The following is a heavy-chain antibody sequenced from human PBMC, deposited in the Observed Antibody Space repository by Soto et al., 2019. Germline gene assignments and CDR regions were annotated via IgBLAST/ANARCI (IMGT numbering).Heavy chain of an antibody. CDR3: ARDGYSGYDDFDY. CDR2: IIPIFGTA. CDR1: GGTFSSYA. J-gene: IGHJ4*02. Sequence: ASVKVSCKASGGTFSSYAISWVRQAPGQGLEWMGGIIPIFGTANYAQKFQGRVTITADESTSTAYMELSSLRSEDTAVYYCARDGYSGYDDFDYWGQGTLVTVS. V-gene: IGHV1-69*13. D-gene: IGHD5-12*01.